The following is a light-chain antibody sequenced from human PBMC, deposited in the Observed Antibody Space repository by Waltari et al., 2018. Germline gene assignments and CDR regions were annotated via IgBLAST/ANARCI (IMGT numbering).Light chain of an antibody. CDR1: SSDVGGYNH. CDR3: SSFTTIGTLVV. V-gene: IGLV2-14*01. J-gene: IGLJ2*01. Sequence: QSALTQPASVSGSPGPSITISCTGTSSDVGGYNHVPWYQQQPGKAPKLLILEVTNRPSGISNRFSGSKSGNTASLTISGLQAEDEGEYYCSSFTTIGTLVVFGGGTKVTVL. CDR2: EVT.